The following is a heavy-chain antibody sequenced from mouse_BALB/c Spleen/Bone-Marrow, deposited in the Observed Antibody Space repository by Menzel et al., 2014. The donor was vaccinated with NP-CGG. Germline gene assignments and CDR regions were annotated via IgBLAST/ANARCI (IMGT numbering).Heavy chain of an antibody. Sequence: EVQGVESGGGLVKPGGSLKLSCAASGFPFSRYDMSWVRQTPEKRLEWVATISSGGPYTYYPVSVKGRFTISRDNARNPLYLQMSGLRSEDTALYYCARQDGYDGTWFAYWGQGTLVTVSA. J-gene: IGHJ3*01. CDR1: GFPFSRYD. CDR2: ISSGGPYT. V-gene: IGHV5-9*02. CDR3: ARQDGYDGTWFAY. D-gene: IGHD2-2*01.